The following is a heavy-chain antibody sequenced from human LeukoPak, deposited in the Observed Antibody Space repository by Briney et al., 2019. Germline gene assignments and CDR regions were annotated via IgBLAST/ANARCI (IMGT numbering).Heavy chain of an antibody. CDR2: IYYTGTT. Sequence: SETLSLTCTVSGGSIIINDYYWAWIRQPPGKGLEWIGSIYYTGTTYYNPSLKSRVTMSVDTSKNQFSVKLSSVTAADTAVYYCARTNWGSDFDYWGQGTLVTVSS. J-gene: IGHJ4*02. CDR3: ARTNWGSDFDY. V-gene: IGHV4-39*07. CDR1: GGSIIINDYY. D-gene: IGHD7-27*01.